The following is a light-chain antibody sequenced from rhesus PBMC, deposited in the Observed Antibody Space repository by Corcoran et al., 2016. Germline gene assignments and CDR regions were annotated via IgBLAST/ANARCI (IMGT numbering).Light chain of an antibody. CDR3: QQYNDLLPT. CDR2: GAS. J-gene: IGKJ1*01. V-gene: IGKV3-40*03. Sequence: VILTQSPATLSLSPGERATLSCRASQSVSSYLAWYQQKPGQAPRLLIYGASCRATGIPDRFSGSGSRTEFTLTISSLKPEDVGVYHCQQYNDLLPTFGQGTKVEIK. CDR1: QSVSSY.